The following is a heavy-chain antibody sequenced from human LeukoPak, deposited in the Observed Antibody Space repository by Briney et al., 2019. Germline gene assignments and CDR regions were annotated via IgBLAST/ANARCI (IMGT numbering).Heavy chain of an antibody. CDR1: GYTFTGYY. J-gene: IGHJ4*02. CDR3: ARDTTDFWSGGY. V-gene: IGHV1-2*02. D-gene: IGHD3-3*01. CDR2: ISPNSGGT. Sequence: ASVKVSCKASGYTFTGYYMHWVRQAPGQGLERMGWISPNSGGTNYAQKFQGRVTMTRDTSISTAYMELSRLRSDDTAVYYCARDTTDFWSGGYWGQGTLVTVSS.